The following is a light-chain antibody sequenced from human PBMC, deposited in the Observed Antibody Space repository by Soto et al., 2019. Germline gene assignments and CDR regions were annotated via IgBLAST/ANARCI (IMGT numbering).Light chain of an antibody. J-gene: IGKJ5*01. CDR1: QSISRN. CDR3: QQSFTTASIT. V-gene: IGKV1-39*01. CDR2: AAS. Sequence: DLQMTQYPSSLSASVGDRVTITCRASQSISRNLNWYQHKPGKAPKLLIYAASNLQNGVPSRFRGGGSGTEFTLSINSLQPEEFGTYYCQQSFTTASITFGQGTRLEIK.